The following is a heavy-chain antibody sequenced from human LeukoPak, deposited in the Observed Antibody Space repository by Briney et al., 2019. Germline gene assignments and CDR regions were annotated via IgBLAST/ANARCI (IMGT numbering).Heavy chain of an antibody. CDR1: GFTFSSYA. J-gene: IGHJ3*02. CDR2: ISGSGGST. Sequence: GGSLRLSCAASGFTFSSYAMSWVRQAPGKGLEWVSAISGSGGSTYYADSVKGRFTISRDNSKNTLYLQMNSLRAEDTAVYYCAKETLGVYAMSAAFDIWGQGTMVTVSS. CDR3: AKETLGVYAMSAAFDI. V-gene: IGHV3-23*01. D-gene: IGHD2-8*01.